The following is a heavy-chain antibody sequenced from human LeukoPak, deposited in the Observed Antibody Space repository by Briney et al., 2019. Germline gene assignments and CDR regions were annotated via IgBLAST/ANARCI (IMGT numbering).Heavy chain of an antibody. CDR3: ARGLAARLDY. CDR1: GGSISSSSYY. D-gene: IGHD6-6*01. CDR2: IYYSGST. V-gene: IGHV4-39*01. J-gene: IGHJ4*02. Sequence: SETLSLTCTVSGGSISSSSYYWGWIRQPPGTGPEWIGSIYYSGSTYYNPSLKSRVTISVYTAKNQFSLRLSSVTAADTAVYYCARGLAARLDYWGQGTLVTVSS.